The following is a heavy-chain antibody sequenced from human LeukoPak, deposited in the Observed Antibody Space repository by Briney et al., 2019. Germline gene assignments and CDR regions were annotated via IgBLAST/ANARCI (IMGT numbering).Heavy chain of an antibody. J-gene: IGHJ3*02. CDR2: IYSDGNT. CDR3: ARDFSGRGDAFDI. D-gene: IGHD1-26*01. CDR1: GFTVGSNY. V-gene: IGHV3-53*01. Sequence: PGGSLRLSCAASGFTVGSNYMSWVRQAPGKGLEWVSVIYSDGNTYYADSVKGRFTISRDNSKNTLYLQMNSLRAEDTAVYYCARDFSGRGDAFDIWGQGTMVTVSS.